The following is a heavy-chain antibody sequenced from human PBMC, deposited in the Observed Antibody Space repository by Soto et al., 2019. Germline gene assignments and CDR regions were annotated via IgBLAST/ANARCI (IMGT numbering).Heavy chain of an antibody. CDR3: AASILVSRQYFDL. CDR2: ITHSSSAI. CDR1: GFTFSSYT. V-gene: IGHV3-48*01. J-gene: IGHJ2*01. D-gene: IGHD3-9*01. Sequence: GGSLRLSCAASGFTFSSYTMNWGRQAPGKGLEWISHITHSSSAIYYADSVRGRFTVSRDNAKNSLYLQLNSLRAEDTAVYYCAASILVSRQYFDLWGRGTLVTVSS.